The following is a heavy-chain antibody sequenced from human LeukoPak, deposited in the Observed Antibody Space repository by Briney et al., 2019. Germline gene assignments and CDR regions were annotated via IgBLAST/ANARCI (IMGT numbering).Heavy chain of an antibody. CDR1: GFALSSHW. J-gene: IGHJ6*02. D-gene: IGHD2-2*01. CDR3: ARVVVVPAAPYYYYGMDV. Sequence: PGGSLRLSCAASGFALSSHWMTWVRQVPGRGPEWVANVNRDGSETYYLDSVKGRFTISRDNAKNSLYLQMNSLRAEDTAVYYCARVVVVPAAPYYYYGMDVWGQGTTVTVSS. CDR2: VNRDGSET. V-gene: IGHV3-7*03.